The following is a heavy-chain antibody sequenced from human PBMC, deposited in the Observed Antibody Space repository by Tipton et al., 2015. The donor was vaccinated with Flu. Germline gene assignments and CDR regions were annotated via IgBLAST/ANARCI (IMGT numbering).Heavy chain of an antibody. CDR1: GYTFTNYW. D-gene: IGHD3-3*01. V-gene: IGHV5-51*01. Sequence: VQLVQSGAEVKKPGESLKISCKGSGYTFTNYWSGWVRQMPGKGLEWMGIIYPRDSDTRYSPSFQGQITISADKSITTAYLQWSSLRASDTAMYYCARLSSDFWGAYPPEGPMDVWGQGTTVTVSS. CDR3: ARLSSDFWGAYPPEGPMDV. J-gene: IGHJ6*02. CDR2: IYPRDSDT.